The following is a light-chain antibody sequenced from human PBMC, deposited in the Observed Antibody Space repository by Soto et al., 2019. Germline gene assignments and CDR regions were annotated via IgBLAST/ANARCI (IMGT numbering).Light chain of an antibody. V-gene: IGKV3-15*01. CDR2: GAS. CDR3: QQYFEWPPMT. J-gene: IGKJ1*01. CDR1: ETVATN. Sequence: VMTQSPTLSVSPGERATLSCWASETVATNLAWYQQKPGQAPRLLISGASTRAAGISDRFRGSGSGTEFTLTISSLRSEDSAIYYCQQYFEWPPMTFGQGTKVEI.